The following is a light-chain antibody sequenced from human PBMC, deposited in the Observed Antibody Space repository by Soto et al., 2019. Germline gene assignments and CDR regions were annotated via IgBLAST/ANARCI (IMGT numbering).Light chain of an antibody. CDR3: SSYGGSNNLI. CDR2: EVS. Sequence: QSVLTQPASVSGSPGQSITISCTGTSSDVGGYNSVSWFQHHPGKAPKLMIYEVSKRPSGVPDRFSGSKSGNTASLTVSGLQAEDEADYYCSSYGGSNNLIFGGGTKLTVL. J-gene: IGLJ2*01. V-gene: IGLV2-8*01. CDR1: SSDVGGYNS.